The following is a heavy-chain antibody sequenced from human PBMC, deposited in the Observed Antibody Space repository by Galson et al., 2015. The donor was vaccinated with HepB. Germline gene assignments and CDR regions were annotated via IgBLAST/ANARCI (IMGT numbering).Heavy chain of an antibody. J-gene: IGHJ4*02. CDR2: ISSSSSTI. CDR3: ARDPDSSGVPSVPDY. Sequence: SLRLSCAASGFTFSSYSMNWVRQAPGKGLEWVSYISSSSSTIYYADSVKGRFTISRDNAKNSLYLQMNSLRAEDTAVYYCARDPDSSGVPSVPDYWGQGTLVTVSS. V-gene: IGHV3-48*01. D-gene: IGHD3-22*01. CDR1: GFTFSSYS.